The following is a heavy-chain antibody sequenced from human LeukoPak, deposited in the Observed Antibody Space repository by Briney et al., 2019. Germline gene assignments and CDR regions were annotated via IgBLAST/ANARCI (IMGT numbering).Heavy chain of an antibody. D-gene: IGHD6-13*01. Sequence: SSVNDACKPSVYTFTNYGISWVRQAPGQGLEWMGWISAYNGNTNYAQKLQGRVTMTTDTSTSTAYMELRSLRSDDTAVYYCARKGTGSSSPNYYFDYWGQGTLVTVSS. CDR1: VYTFTNYG. CDR2: ISAYNGNT. V-gene: IGHV1-18*01. J-gene: IGHJ4*02. CDR3: ARKGTGSSSPNYYFDY.